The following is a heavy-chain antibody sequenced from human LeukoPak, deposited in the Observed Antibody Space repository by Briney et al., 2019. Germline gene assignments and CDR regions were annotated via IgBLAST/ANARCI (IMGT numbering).Heavy chain of an antibody. CDR2: SYYSGTT. D-gene: IGHD6-13*01. Sequence: PSETLSLTCNVSGGSITSHSWNWIRQSPGKGLEWIGYSYYSGTTNYSPSLKSRVTISLDTSKNQISLKLTSVTAADTAVYYCARDAGMAGRPPVNWFDPWGQGTLVTVSS. V-gene: IGHV4-59*11. J-gene: IGHJ5*02. CDR3: ARDAGMAGRPPVNWFDP. CDR1: GGSITSHS.